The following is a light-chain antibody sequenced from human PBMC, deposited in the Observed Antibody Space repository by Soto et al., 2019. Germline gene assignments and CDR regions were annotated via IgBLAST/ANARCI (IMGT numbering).Light chain of an antibody. Sequence: IVMTRSPATLSVSPGERARLSCRASQSVSSNLAWYQQKPGQAPRLLIYGASTRATGIPAKFSGSGSGTEFTLTISSLQSEDFAVYYCQQYNNWPLTFGGGTKVDIK. CDR3: QQYNNWPLT. CDR2: GAS. J-gene: IGKJ4*01. V-gene: IGKV3-15*01. CDR1: QSVSSN.